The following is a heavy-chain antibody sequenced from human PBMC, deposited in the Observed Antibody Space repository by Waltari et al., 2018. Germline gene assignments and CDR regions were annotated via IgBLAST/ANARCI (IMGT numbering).Heavy chain of an antibody. J-gene: IGHJ4*02. Sequence: EVQLVQSGAEVKKPGESLKISWKGSGYSFTSYWIGWVRQMTGKGLEWPGLLYPGDSDTRYSPSVQGQFTISADKSISTAYLHWRSLKASDAAMYYCARLSAYCGNSPHLLDYWGQGTLVTVSS. CDR2: LYPGDSDT. CDR3: ARLSAYCGNSPHLLDY. D-gene: IGHD2-21*01. CDR1: GYSFTSYW. V-gene: IGHV5-51*03.